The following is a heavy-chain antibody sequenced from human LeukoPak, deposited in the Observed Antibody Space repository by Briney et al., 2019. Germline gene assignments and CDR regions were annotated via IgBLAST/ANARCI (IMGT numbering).Heavy chain of an antibody. D-gene: IGHD2-15*01. J-gene: IGHJ6*02. CDR1: GFTFSSYG. CDR3: ARDSSGGSYYYGMDV. CDR2: IWFDGSYK. Sequence: GGSLRLSCSASGFTFSSYGMHWVRQAPGKGLEWVAVIWFDGSYKCYADSVKGRFTISRVNSKNTVFLQMDSLRAEDTAVYYCARDSSGGSYYYGMDVWGQGTTVTVSS. V-gene: IGHV3-33*01.